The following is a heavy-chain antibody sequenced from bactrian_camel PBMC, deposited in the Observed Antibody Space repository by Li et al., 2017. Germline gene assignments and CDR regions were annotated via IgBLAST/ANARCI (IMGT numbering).Heavy chain of an antibody. Sequence: VQLVESGGGSVQAGGSLRLSCAASGATSDRYVMGWFRQAPGREREGVASLRVVAGRTYYADSVKGRFTISQDNRRNTVYLQMNNLKPEDSATYYCAASHRICRVDSAAGYEYWGQGTQVTVS. D-gene: IGHD2*01. CDR1: GATSDRYV. V-gene: IGHV3S60*01. CDR3: AASHRICRVDSAAGYEY. CDR2: LRVVAGRT. J-gene: IGHJ4*01.